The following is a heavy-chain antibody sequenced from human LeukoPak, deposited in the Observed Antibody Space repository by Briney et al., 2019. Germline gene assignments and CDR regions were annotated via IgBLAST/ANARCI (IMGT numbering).Heavy chain of an antibody. J-gene: IGHJ3*02. CDR1: GGSFSGYS. CDR2: INHSGST. V-gene: IGHV4-34*01. CDR3: ARGYCSSTSCYGAAFDI. Sequence: SEPLSLTCAVNGGSFSGYSWSWIRQPPGKGLEWIGEINHSGSTKYNPSLKSRVTISVDTSKKQLSLEMSSMTAADTAVYYCARGYCSSTSCYGAAFDIWGQGTMVTVSS. D-gene: IGHD2-2*01.